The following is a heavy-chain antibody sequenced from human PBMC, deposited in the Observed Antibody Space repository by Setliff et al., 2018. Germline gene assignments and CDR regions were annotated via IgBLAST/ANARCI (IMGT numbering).Heavy chain of an antibody. V-gene: IGHV3-48*03. J-gene: IGHJ4*02. CDR2: ISSSGSTI. D-gene: IGHD3-9*01. Sequence: PGGSLRLSCTASGFTFGDYEMNWVRQAPGKGLEWVSYISSSGSTIYYADSVKGRFTISRDNAKNSLYLQMNSLRAEDTAVYYCACPDILTGLYDYWGQGTLVTVSS. CDR1: GFTFGDYE. CDR3: ACPDILTGLYDY.